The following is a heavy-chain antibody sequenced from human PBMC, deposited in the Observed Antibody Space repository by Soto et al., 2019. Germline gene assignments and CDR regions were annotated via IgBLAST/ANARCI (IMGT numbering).Heavy chain of an antibody. Sequence: SETLSLTCTVPGGSISSYYLSWIRQPPGKGLEWIGYIYYSGSTNYNPSLKSRVTISVDTSKNQFSLKLSSVTAADTAVYYCASSNIAAAGFYYYGMDVWGRGTTVTVSS. CDR2: IYYSGST. CDR3: ASSNIAAAGFYYYGMDV. V-gene: IGHV4-59*01. D-gene: IGHD6-13*01. CDR1: GGSISSYY. J-gene: IGHJ6*02.